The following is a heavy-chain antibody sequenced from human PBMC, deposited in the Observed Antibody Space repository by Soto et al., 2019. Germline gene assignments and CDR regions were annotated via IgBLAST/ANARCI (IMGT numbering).Heavy chain of an antibody. CDR2: INGDGSTT. J-gene: IGHJ6*02. CDR1: GLTFSSHW. V-gene: IGHV3-74*01. D-gene: IGHD2-15*01. Sequence: EVQLVESGGDLVQPGGSLRLSCAASGLTFSSHWMHWVRQAPGKGLVWVSHINGDGSTTRYADSVKGRFTIARDNAKHTLHLQMKSLRAEDTAVYYCAIYSGVWGQGTTVTVSS. CDR3: AIYSGV.